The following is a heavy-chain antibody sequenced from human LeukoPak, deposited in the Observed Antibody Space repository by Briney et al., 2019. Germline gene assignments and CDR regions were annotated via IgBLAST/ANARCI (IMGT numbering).Heavy chain of an antibody. J-gene: IGHJ5*02. CDR3: ARTTEDCSSTSCYQYWFDP. Sequence: SETLSLTCTVSGGSISSGSYYWSWIRQPAGKGLEWIGRIYTSGSTNYNPSLKSRVTISVDTSKNQISLKVRSVTAADTAVYYCARTTEDCSSTSCYQYWFDPWGQGTLVTVSS. CDR2: IYTSGST. V-gene: IGHV4-61*02. CDR1: GGSISSGSYY. D-gene: IGHD2-2*01.